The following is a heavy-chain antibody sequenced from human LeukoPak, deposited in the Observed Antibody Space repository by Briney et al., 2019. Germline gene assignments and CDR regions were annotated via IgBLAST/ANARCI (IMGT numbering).Heavy chain of an antibody. CDR3: ARRQGTTLSFGY. D-gene: IGHD1-1*01. J-gene: IGHJ4*02. V-gene: IGHV1-18*01. CDR1: GYTFNTYG. CDR2: INAYNGNT. Sequence: GAAVKVSCKASGYTFNTYGFSWVRQAPGQGLEWMGWINAYNGNTNYAQKLQGRVTMTTETSTSTAYMVLRSLRSDDTAVYYCARRQGTTLSFGYWGQGTLVTVSS.